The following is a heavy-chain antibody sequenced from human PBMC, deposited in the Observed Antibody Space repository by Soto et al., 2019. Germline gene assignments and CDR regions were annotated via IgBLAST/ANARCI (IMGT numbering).Heavy chain of an antibody. CDR2: ISGSGGST. D-gene: IGHD3-16*01. J-gene: IGHJ4*02. CDR3: AKEPPVPPDYDYILIPGGQTN. CDR1: GFTFSSYA. V-gene: IGHV3-23*01. Sequence: GGSLRLSCAASGFTFSSYAMSWVRQAPGKGLEWVSAISGSGGSTYYADSVKGRFTISRDNSKNTLYLQMNSLRAEDTAVYYCAKEPPVPPDYDYILIPGGQTNWGQGTLVTVSS.